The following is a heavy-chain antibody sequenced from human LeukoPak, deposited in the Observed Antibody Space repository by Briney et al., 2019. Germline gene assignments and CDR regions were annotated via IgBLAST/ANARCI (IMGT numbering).Heavy chain of an antibody. CDR2: IKQDASEK. D-gene: IGHD1-26*01. V-gene: IGHV3-7*01. CDR1: GFTFSNYW. J-gene: IGHJ3*02. CDR3: ARLHSGSYYGDAFHI. Sequence: GGSLRLSCVGSGFTFSNYWLSWVRQTPGKGLEWVANIKQDASEKYYVDSVKGRFTISRDNAKNSLYLQMNTLRAEDTAVYYCARLHSGSYYGDAFHIWGQGTMVTVSS.